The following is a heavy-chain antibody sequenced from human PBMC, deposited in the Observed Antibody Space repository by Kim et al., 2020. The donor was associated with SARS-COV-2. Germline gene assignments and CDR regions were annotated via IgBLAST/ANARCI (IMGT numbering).Heavy chain of an antibody. V-gene: IGHV3-23*01. CDR1: GFTFSSYA. Sequence: GGSLRLSCAASGFTFSSYAMSWVRQAPGNLLDCVSALRGSGGSTYYADSVKGRFPISRDNSKNTLYLQMNSLRAEDTAVYYCAIVVGATDNYWGQGTLVTVSS. D-gene: IGHD1-26*01. CDR3: AIVVGATDNY. CDR2: LRGSGGST. J-gene: IGHJ4*02.